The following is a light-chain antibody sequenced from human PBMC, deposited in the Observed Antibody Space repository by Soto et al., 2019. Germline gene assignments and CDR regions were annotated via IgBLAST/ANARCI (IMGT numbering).Light chain of an antibody. CDR1: QSISSW. CDR3: QQYNSYPLT. Sequence: DIQMTQSPSTLSASVGDRVTITCRASQSISSWLAWYQQKPGKAPNLLIYKASSLESWVPSRFSGSGSGTEFTLTISSLQPDDVATYYCQQYNSYPLTFGGGTKVEIK. V-gene: IGKV1-5*03. J-gene: IGKJ4*01. CDR2: KAS.